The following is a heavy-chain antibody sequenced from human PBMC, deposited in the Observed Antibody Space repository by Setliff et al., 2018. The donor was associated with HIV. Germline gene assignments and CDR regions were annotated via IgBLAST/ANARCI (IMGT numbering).Heavy chain of an antibody. Sequence: ASVKVSCKASGYTFNTYGISWVRQAPGQGLEWMGWISPYNGDTRYAQSLQGRVTLTTDTSTNTAYMEMRTLRSDDTAVYFCVRGVTRDISGYYRDEYFQHWGQGTPVTV. CDR2: ISPYNGDT. J-gene: IGHJ1*01. V-gene: IGHV1-18*01. D-gene: IGHD3-22*01. CDR1: GYTFNTYG. CDR3: VRGVTRDISGYYRDEYFQH.